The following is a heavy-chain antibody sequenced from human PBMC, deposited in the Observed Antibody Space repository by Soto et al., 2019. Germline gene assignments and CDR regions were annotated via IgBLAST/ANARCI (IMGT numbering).Heavy chain of an antibody. V-gene: IGHV4-39*01. D-gene: IGHD3-22*01. CDR2: IYYSGRT. CDR3: MLGSGWKDFDY. CDR1: VASITGISYY. Sequence: SETLSLTCTVSVASITGISYYWGWFRQPPGKGLEWIGSIYYSGRTYYNPSLKSRVTISVDTSKNQFSLKLSSVTAADTAVYYCMLGSGWKDFDYWGQGTLVTVSS. J-gene: IGHJ4*02.